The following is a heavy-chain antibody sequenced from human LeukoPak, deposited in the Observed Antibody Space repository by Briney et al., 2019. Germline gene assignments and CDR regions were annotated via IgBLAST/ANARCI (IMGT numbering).Heavy chain of an antibody. CDR2: ISSSSSYI. D-gene: IGHD3-22*01. CDR3: ARGRGLDSSGWGQRAGDAFDI. V-gene: IGHV3-21*01. Sequence: GRSLRLSCAASGFTFSSYSMNWVRQAPGKGLEWVSSISSSSSYIYYADSVKGRFTISRDNAKNSLYPQMNSLRAEDTAVYYCARGRGLDSSGWGQRAGDAFDIWGQGTMVTVSS. J-gene: IGHJ3*02. CDR1: GFTFSSYS.